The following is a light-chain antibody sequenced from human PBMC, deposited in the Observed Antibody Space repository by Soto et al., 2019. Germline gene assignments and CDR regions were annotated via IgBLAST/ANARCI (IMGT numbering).Light chain of an antibody. CDR3: QQYYSPPWT. Sequence: DIVMTQSPDSLSVSLGERATINCKSSQSVLYSPNNKNYLAWYQQKPGQPPKLLIYWASTRESGVPDRFSGSGSGTDFTLTISSLQAEDVAVYYCQQYYSPPWTFGHGTKVEIK. CDR1: QSVLYSPNNKNY. J-gene: IGKJ1*01. V-gene: IGKV4-1*01. CDR2: WAS.